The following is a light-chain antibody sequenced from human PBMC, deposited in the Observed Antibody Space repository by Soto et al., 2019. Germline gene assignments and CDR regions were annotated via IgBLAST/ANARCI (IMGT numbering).Light chain of an antibody. CDR2: GAS. Sequence: VMTQSPATLSVSPGERATLSCRASQSVSTNLAWYQQRPGQAPRLIIYGASTRATGIPERFSGSGSGTEFTLTISSLQSEDFAVFYCQQYGNSPITFGQGTRLEIK. J-gene: IGKJ5*01. CDR3: QQYGNSPIT. V-gene: IGKV3D-15*02. CDR1: QSVSTN.